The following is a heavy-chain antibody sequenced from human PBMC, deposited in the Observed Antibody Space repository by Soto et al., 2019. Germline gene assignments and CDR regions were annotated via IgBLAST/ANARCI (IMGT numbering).Heavy chain of an antibody. J-gene: IGHJ4*02. CDR1: GFTFSSYS. CDR3: ARDRIMVRGVTPDY. V-gene: IGHV3-21*01. D-gene: IGHD3-10*01. Sequence: EVQLVESGGGLVKPGGSLRLSCAASGFTFSSYSMNWVRQAPGKGLEWVSSISSSSSYIYYADSVKGRFTISRDNAKNELYLQMNSLRAEDTAVYYCARDRIMVRGVTPDYWGQGTLVTVSS. CDR2: ISSSSSYI.